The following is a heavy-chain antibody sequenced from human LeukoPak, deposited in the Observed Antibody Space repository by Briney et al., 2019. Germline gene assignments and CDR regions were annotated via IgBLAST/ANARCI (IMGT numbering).Heavy chain of an antibody. D-gene: IGHD5-18*01. CDR1: GFTFSSYA. CDR2: ISYDGSNK. CDR3: ARDGGYSYGYAFDY. Sequence: GGSVRLSCAASGFTFSSYAMHWVRQAPGKGLEWVAVISYDGSNKYYADSVKGRFTISRDNSKNTLYLQMNSLRAEDTAVYYCARDGGYSYGYAFDYWGQGTLVTVSS. J-gene: IGHJ4*02. V-gene: IGHV3-30-3*01.